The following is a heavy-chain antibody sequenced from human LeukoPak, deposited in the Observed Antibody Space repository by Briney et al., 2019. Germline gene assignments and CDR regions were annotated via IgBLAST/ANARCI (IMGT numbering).Heavy chain of an antibody. CDR1: GGSFSGYY. J-gene: IGHJ5*02. Sequence: SETLSLTCAVYGGSFSGYYWSWIRQPPGKGLEWIGEINHSGSTNYNPSLKSRVTISVDTSKNQFSLKLSSVTAADTAVYYCARAELRHCILTWGQGTLVTVSS. CDR3: ARAELRHCILT. V-gene: IGHV4-34*01. CDR2: INHSGST. D-gene: IGHD3-16*01.